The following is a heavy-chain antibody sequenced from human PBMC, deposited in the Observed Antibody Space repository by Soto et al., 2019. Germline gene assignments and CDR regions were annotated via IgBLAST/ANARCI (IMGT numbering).Heavy chain of an antibody. CDR3: ARDKITGLFDY. Sequence: PSETLSLTCAVYGGSFSGYYWTWIRQPPGTGLEWIGEINHSGSTNYNPSLKSRVTISVDTSKNQFSLKLTSVTAADTAVYYCARDKITGLFDYCGQGTLDTVS. V-gene: IGHV4-34*01. CDR1: GGSFSGYY. D-gene: IGHD2-8*02. CDR2: INHSGST. J-gene: IGHJ4*02.